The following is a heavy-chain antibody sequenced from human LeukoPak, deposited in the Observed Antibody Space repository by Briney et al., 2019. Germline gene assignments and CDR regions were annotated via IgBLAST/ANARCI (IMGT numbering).Heavy chain of an antibody. CDR1: GVSFDVYY. CDR3: TRMTTGHDY. V-gene: IGHV4-34*01. Sequence: SETLSLTCAVSGVSFDVYYWSWAGHTPGKGLEWLGEINHSGYTNDSPSLKSRVTLSIDTSNKQFSLNLRSVTVADAGIYYCTRMTTGHDYWGQGTLVTVSS. CDR2: INHSGYT. J-gene: IGHJ4*02. D-gene: IGHD4-17*01.